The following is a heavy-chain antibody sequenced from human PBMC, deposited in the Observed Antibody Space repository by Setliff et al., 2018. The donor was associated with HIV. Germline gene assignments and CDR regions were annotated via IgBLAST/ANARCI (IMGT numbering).Heavy chain of an antibody. CDR2: IRSKAYGGTT. CDR3: TTLYYGVALSFDY. CDR1: GFTFGDYA. J-gene: IGHJ4*02. V-gene: IGHV3-49*04. D-gene: IGHD3-10*01. Sequence: PGGSLRLSCTASGFTFGDYAMSWVRQAPGKGLEWVGFIRSKAYGGTTEYAASVKGRFTISRDDSKSIAYLQMNSLKTEDTAVYYCTTLYYGVALSFDYWGQGTLVTVTS.